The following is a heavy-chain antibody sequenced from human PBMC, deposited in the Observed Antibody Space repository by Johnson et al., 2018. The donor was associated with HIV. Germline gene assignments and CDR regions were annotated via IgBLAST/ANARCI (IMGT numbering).Heavy chain of an antibody. D-gene: IGHD3-10*01. Sequence: QMQLVESGGGLIQPGGSLRLSCAASGITFSDYYMSWIRQAPGKGLEWVSYISSSGNTIYYADSVKGRFTISRDNSKNTLYLQMNRLRADDTAVYYCAKDRGSYQGRDGAFDIWGQGTMVTVSS. CDR2: ISSSGNTI. CDR1: GITFSDYY. J-gene: IGHJ3*02. CDR3: AKDRGSYQGRDGAFDI. V-gene: IGHV3-11*01.